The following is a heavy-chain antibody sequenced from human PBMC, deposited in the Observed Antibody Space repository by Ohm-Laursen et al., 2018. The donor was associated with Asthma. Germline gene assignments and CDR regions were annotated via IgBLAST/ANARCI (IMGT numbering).Heavy chain of an antibody. Sequence: RSLRLSCAASGFTFSSYGMHWVRQAPGKGLGWVAVIWYDGSNKYYADSVKGRFTISRDSSKNTLYLQMNSLRAEDTAVYYCARASAVYDYIWGSYRNYYFDYWGQGTLVTVSS. CDR1: GFTFSSYG. CDR2: IWYDGSNK. V-gene: IGHV3-33*01. D-gene: IGHD3-16*02. J-gene: IGHJ4*02. CDR3: ARASAVYDYIWGSYRNYYFDY.